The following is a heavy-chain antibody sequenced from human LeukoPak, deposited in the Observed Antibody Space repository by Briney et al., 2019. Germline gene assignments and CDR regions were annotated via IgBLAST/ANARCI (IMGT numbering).Heavy chain of an antibody. CDR2: IFYSGST. J-gene: IGHJ4*02. Sequence: SETLSLTCAVYGESLNYYYWSWIRQSPEKGLEWIGSIFYSGSTYYNPSLKSRVTISVDTSKNQFSLKVTSVTAADTAVYYCARGLYWGQGTLVTVSS. V-gene: IGHV4-34*01. CDR1: GESLNYYY. CDR3: ARGLY.